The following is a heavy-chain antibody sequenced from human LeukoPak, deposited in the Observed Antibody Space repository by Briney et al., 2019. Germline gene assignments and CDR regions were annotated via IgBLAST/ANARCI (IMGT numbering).Heavy chain of an antibody. J-gene: IGHJ4*02. CDR1: GFTFSSYA. D-gene: IGHD6-13*01. CDR3: ARHQSIAAAGTRGLTDY. Sequence: PRSSLRLSCSASGFTFSSYATQWVRQAAGVGMEWVAVILYEASNKYYAASVKGRFTISRDNSKNTLYLQMNSLRAQDTAVCYCARHQSIAAAGTRGLTDYWGQGTLVTVSS. V-gene: IGHV3-30*04. CDR2: ILYEASNK.